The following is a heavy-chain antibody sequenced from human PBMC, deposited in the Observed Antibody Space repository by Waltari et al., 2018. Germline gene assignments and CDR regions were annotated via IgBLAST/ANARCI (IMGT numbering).Heavy chain of an antibody. CDR1: GFTFSNAW. CDR3: TTYSSGWIGY. J-gene: IGHJ4*02. D-gene: IGHD6-19*01. CDR2: SKSKTDGGKT. Sequence: EVQLVESGGGLVKPGGSLRLSCAASGFTFSNAWMSWVRQAPGKGLEWVGRSKSKTDGGKTDYATPVKGRFAISRDDSKNTLYLQMNSLKTEDTAVYYCTTYSSGWIGYWGQGTLVTVSS. V-gene: IGHV3-15*01.